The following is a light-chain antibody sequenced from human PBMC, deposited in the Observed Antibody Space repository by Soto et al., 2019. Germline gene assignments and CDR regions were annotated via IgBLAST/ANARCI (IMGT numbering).Light chain of an antibody. CDR1: SSDVGSYNL. Sequence: QSVLTQPASVSGSPGQSITISCTGTSSDVGSYNLVSWYQQHPGKAPKLMIYEGSKRPSGVSNRFSGSKSGNTASLTISGLQAEDEADYYCCSYAGSSTEEVFGGGTKLTGL. CDR3: CSYAGSSTEEV. J-gene: IGLJ2*01. V-gene: IGLV2-23*01. CDR2: EGS.